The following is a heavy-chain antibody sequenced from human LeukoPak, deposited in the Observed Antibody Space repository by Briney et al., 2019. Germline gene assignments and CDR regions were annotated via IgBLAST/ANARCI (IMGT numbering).Heavy chain of an antibody. CDR3: ARGQWYNWFDP. V-gene: IGHV4-34*01. J-gene: IGHJ5*02. CDR2: INHSGST. CDR1: GGSFSGYY. D-gene: IGHD2-8*01. Sequence: SETLSLTCAVYGGSFSGYYWGWIRQPPGKGLEWIGEINHSGSTNYNPSLKSRVTISVDTSKNQFSLKLSSVTAADTAVYYCARGQWYNWFDPWGQGTLVTVSS.